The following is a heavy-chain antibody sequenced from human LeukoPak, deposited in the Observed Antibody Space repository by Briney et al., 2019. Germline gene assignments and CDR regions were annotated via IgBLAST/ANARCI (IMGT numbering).Heavy chain of an antibody. D-gene: IGHD6-13*01. CDR2: INWNSSYI. Sequence: PGGSLRLSCAASGFTFSNYAMSWVRQVPGKGLQWVSGINWNSSYIGLADFVKGRVTISRDNAKNSLYLNMNSLRAEDTALYYCAKDTTATGTGNFDYWGQGTLVTVSS. V-gene: IGHV3-9*01. J-gene: IGHJ4*02. CDR1: GFTFSNYA. CDR3: AKDTTATGTGNFDY.